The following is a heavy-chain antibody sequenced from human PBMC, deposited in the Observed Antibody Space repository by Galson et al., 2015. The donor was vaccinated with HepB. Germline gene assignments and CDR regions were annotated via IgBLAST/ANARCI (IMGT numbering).Heavy chain of an antibody. CDR2: IPYDGTNA. V-gene: IGHV3-30*04. CDR3: ARGSFDDDPFYYGMDV. Sequence: SLRLSCAASGFTFSNYAMHWVRQPPGKGLEWLAVIPYDGTNAHYADSVRGRFTISRDNSKTTLSLHMASLRDEDTAVYYCARGSFDDDPFYYGMDVWGPGTTVTVSS. J-gene: IGHJ6*02. D-gene: IGHD3-9*01. CDR1: GFTFSNYA.